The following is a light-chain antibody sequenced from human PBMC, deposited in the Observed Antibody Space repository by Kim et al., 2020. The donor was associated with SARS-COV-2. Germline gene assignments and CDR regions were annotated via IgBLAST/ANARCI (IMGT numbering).Light chain of an antibody. Sequence: SSELTQDPAVSVALGQTVRITCQGDSLRSYYASWYQQKPGQAPVLVVYGKNNRPLGIPARFSGSSSGNTASLTITGAQAGDEADYYCNSRDSNGNQYVFG. CDR1: SLRSYY. V-gene: IGLV3-19*01. J-gene: IGLJ1*01. CDR2: GKN. CDR3: NSRDSNGNQYV.